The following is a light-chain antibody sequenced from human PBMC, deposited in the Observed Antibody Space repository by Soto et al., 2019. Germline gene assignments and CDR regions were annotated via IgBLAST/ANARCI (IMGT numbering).Light chain of an antibody. J-gene: IGKJ5*01. CDR3: QHYYNWPS. CDR1: QSVSGS. V-gene: IGKV3-15*01. Sequence: IVLSKSPGALSLSTGERATLSCTASQSVSGSRLAWYQQKPGQAPRLLIYGASTRATGVLVRFSGSGSGTEFTLTISSLQSDDFAVYYCQHYYNWPSFGQGTRLEIK. CDR2: GAS.